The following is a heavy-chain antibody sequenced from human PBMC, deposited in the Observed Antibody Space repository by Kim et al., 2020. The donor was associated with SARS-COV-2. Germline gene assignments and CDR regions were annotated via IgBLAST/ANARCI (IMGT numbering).Heavy chain of an antibody. V-gene: IGHV1-2*06. CDR2: INPNSGGT. Sequence: ASVKVSCKASGYTFTGYYMHWVRQAPGQGLEWMGRINPNSGGTNYAQKFQGRVTMTRDTSISTAYMELSRLRSDDTAVYYCARSEWLVRGGYWFDPWGQGTLVTVSS. CDR1: GYTFTGYY. J-gene: IGHJ5*02. D-gene: IGHD6-19*01. CDR3: ARSEWLVRGGYWFDP.